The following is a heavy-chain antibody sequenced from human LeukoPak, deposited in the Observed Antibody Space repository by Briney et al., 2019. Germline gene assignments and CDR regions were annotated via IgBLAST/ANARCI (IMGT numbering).Heavy chain of an antibody. CDR2: ISSSSSYI. J-gene: IGHJ4*02. CDR1: GFTFRSYG. CDR3: ARPKLWFGEILEYYFDY. V-gene: IGHV3-21*01. Sequence: PGGSLRLSCVVSGFTFRSYGMNWVRQAPGKGLEWVSSISSSSSYIYYADSVKGRFTISRDNAKNSLYLQMNSLRAEDTAVYYCARPKLWFGEILEYYFDYWGQGTLVTVSS. D-gene: IGHD3-10*01.